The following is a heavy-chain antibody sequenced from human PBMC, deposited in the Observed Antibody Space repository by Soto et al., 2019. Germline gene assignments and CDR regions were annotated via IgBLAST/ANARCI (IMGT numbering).Heavy chain of an antibody. V-gene: IGHV4-39*01. CDR2: IYYSGST. J-gene: IGHJ6*02. Sequence: QLQLQESGPGLVKPSETLSLTCTVSGGSISSSSYYWGWIRQPPGKGLEWIGSIYYSGSTYYYPSLQSRVTISVDTSKSQFSLELSSVTAADTAVYYGARHDDYYGMDVWGQGTTVTVSS. CDR1: GGSISSSSYY. CDR3: ARHDDYYGMDV.